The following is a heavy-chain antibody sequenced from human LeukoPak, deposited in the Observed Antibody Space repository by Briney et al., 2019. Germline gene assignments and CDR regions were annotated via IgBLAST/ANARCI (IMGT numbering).Heavy chain of an antibody. J-gene: IGHJ3*02. CDR1: GFTFSSYS. Sequence: PGGSLRLSCAASGFTFSSYSMNWVRQAPGKGLEWVSSISSSSSYIYYADSVKGRFTISRDNAKNSLYLQMNSLRAEDTAVYYCARDRPLIAVADAFDIRGQGTMVTVSS. V-gene: IGHV3-21*01. D-gene: IGHD6-19*01. CDR3: ARDRPLIAVADAFDI. CDR2: ISSSSSYI.